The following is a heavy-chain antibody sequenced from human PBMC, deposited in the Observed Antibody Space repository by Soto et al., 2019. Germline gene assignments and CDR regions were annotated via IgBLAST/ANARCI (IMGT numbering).Heavy chain of an antibody. D-gene: IGHD6-13*01. V-gene: IGHV3-66*01. CDR1: GFTVSGNY. Sequence: GGSLRLSCAASGFTVSGNYMSWVRQAPGKGLEWASAIYAGGATYYADSVKGRFTISRDNSKNMVHLQMNSLRVEDTATYYCARAPNSSSWPVAFDTSGQGAMVTVSS. CDR2: IYAGGAT. J-gene: IGHJ3*02. CDR3: ARAPNSSSWPVAFDT.